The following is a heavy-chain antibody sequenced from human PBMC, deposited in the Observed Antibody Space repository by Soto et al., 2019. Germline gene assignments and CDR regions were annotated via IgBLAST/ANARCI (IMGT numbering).Heavy chain of an antibody. CDR2: IKRKIDGGTI. CDR3: ITDRCESNFDR. V-gene: IGHV3-15*01. Sequence: GGSLRLSCAASGFTFSSYGMHWVRQAPGKGLQWLGRIKRKIDGGTIDYAAPVKGRFTMSRDESKNMLFLQMNSLKTADTAVYYCITDRCESNFDRWGQGAAVTVSS. D-gene: IGHD2-21*01. CDR1: GFTFSSYG. J-gene: IGHJ4*02.